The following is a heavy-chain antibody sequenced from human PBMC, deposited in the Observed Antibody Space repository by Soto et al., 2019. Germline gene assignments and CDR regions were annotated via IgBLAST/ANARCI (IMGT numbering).Heavy chain of an antibody. D-gene: IGHD4-17*01. CDR1: GGSVSDKTYY. Sequence: QVQLQESGPGLLKPSETLSLTCSVSGGSVSDKTYYWSWIRQPPGKRLQWNGYFYYSGTTNYNPSLKSRVTTSVDLSKNRFSLRLSSVTTADTALYYCARTTAVPNTLRSRYFFDYWGQGTLVTVSS. CDR2: FYYSGTT. J-gene: IGHJ4*02. CDR3: ARTTAVPNTLRSRYFFDY. V-gene: IGHV4-61*01.